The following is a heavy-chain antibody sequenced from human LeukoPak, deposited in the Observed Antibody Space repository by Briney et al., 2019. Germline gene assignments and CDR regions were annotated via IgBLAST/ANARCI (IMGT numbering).Heavy chain of an antibody. J-gene: IGHJ4*02. D-gene: IGHD3-10*01. CDR2: IYSGGST. Sequence: GGSLRLSCAASGYTFSSSAMSWVRQAPGEGLEWVSVIYSGGSTYYADSVKGRFTIPRDNSKNTLYLQMNSLRAEDTAVYFCARVVFGYGSGSYRDYWGQGTLVTVFS. CDR1: GYTFSSSA. CDR3: ARVVFGYGSGSYRDY. V-gene: IGHV3-66*01.